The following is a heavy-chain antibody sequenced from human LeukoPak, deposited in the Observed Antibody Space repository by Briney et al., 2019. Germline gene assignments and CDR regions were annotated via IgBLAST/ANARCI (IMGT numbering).Heavy chain of an antibody. D-gene: IGHD3-22*01. Sequence: GESLKISCKGSGFSFTSYWIGWVRQMPGKGLEWMGIIYPGDSDTRYSPSFQGQVTISADKSISTAYLQWSSLEASDTAMYYCARSPYYYDSSGFYYLFEYWGQGTLVSVSS. CDR2: IYPGDSDT. V-gene: IGHV5-51*01. J-gene: IGHJ4*02. CDR1: GFSFTSYW. CDR3: ARSPYYYDSSGFYYLFEY.